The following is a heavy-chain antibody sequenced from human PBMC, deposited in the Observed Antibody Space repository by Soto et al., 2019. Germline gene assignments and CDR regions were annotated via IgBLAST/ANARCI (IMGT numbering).Heavy chain of an antibody. Sequence: ASVKVSCKASGYTFTSYYMHWVRQAPGQGLEWMGIINPSGGSTSYAQKFQGRVTMTRDTSTSTVYMELSSLRSEDTAVYYCARDGGWLRLNATRSFDYWGQGTLVTVSS. D-gene: IGHD5-12*01. J-gene: IGHJ4*02. CDR3: ARDGGWLRLNATRSFDY. CDR1: GYTFTSYY. V-gene: IGHV1-46*01. CDR2: INPSGGST.